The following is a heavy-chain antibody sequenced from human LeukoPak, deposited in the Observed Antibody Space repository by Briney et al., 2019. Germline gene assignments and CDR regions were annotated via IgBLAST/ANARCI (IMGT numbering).Heavy chain of an antibody. CDR3: ASDLGAWATEYGMDV. J-gene: IGHJ6*02. CDR2: IYYSGST. Sequence: SETLSLTCTVSGGPISNYHWSWIRQPPGKGLEWVGYIYYSGSTNYNPPLKSRVTISVDTSKNQFSLKLSSVTAADTAVYYCASDLGAWATEYGMDVWGQGTTVTVSS. CDR1: GGPISNYH. D-gene: IGHD3-16*01. V-gene: IGHV4-59*01.